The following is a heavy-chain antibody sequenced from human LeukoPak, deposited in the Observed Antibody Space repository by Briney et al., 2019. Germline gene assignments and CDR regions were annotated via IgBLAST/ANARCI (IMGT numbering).Heavy chain of an antibody. CDR1: GFTFSSYG. J-gene: IGHJ4*02. D-gene: IGHD7-27*01. CDR3: APNPELGPHSRPFDY. Sequence: QAGGSLRLSCAASGFTFSSYGMHWVRQAPGKGLEWVAFIRYDGSNKYYADSVKGRFTISRDNSKNTLYLQMNSLRAEDTAVYYCAPNPELGPHSRPFDYWGQGTLVTVSS. CDR2: IRYDGSNK. V-gene: IGHV3-30*02.